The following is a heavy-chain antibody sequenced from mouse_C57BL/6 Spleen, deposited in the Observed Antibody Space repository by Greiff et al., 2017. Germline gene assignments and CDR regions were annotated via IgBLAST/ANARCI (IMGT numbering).Heavy chain of an antibody. CDR1: GFTFSSYT. CDR3: ARELAHYYAMDY. J-gene: IGHJ4*01. Sequence: DVMLVESGGGLVKPGGSLKLSCAASGFTFSSYTMSWVRQTPEKRLEWVATISGGGGNTYYPDSVKGRFTISRDNAKNTLYLQMSSLRSEDTALYYCARELAHYYAMDYWGQGTSVTVSS. V-gene: IGHV5-9*01. CDR2: ISGGGGNT.